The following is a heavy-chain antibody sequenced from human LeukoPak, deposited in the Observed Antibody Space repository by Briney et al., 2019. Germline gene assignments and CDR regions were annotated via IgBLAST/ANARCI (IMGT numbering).Heavy chain of an antibody. CDR1: GFTFSSYD. V-gene: IGHV3-13*01. D-gene: IGHD4/OR15-4a*01. CDR2: IGTAGDT. J-gene: IGHJ3*02. Sequence: GGSLRLSCAASGFTFSSYDMHWVRQATGKGLEWVSAIGTAGDTYYPGSVKGRFTISRENAKNSLYLQMNSLRAEDTAVYYCARDMTIGAFDIWGQGTMVTVSS. CDR3: ARDMTIGAFDI.